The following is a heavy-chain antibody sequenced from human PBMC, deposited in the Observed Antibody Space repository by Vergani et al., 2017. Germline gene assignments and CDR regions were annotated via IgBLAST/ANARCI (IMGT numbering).Heavy chain of an antibody. CDR1: GGTFSSYA. Sequence: QVQLVQSGAEVKKPGSSVKVSCKASGGTFSSYAISWVRQAPGQGLEWMGGIIPIFGTANYAQKFQGRVTITADESTSTAYMELSSLRSEDTAVYYCAREGRRVIAIHEWYFELWGRGTLVTVSS. J-gene: IGHJ2*01. CDR3: AREGRRVIAIHEWYFEL. CDR2: IIPIFGTA. V-gene: IGHV1-69*01. D-gene: IGHD2-21*01.